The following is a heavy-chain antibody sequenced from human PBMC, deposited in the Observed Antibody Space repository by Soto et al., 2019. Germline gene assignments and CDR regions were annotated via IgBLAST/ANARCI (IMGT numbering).Heavy chain of an antibody. CDR3: ARDSSPYYDFWSGFYTYFDY. CDR2: INSDGSTT. Sequence: GSLRLSCAVSGFTFSSHWMHWVRQAPGKGLMCVSRINSDGSTTNYADSVKGRFTISRDNAKKTLYLQMNSLRVDDTAVYYCARDSSPYYDFWSGFYTYFDYWGQGALVTVSS. V-gene: IGHV3-74*01. J-gene: IGHJ4*02. D-gene: IGHD3-3*01. CDR1: GFTFSSHW.